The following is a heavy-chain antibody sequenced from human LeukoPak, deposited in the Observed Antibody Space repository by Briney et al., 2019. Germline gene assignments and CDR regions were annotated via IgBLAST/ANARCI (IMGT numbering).Heavy chain of an antibody. CDR2: IVVGSGNT. CDR1: GFTFTSSA. J-gene: IGHJ3*02. CDR3: ARVRSGWYLDDAFDI. V-gene: IGHV1-58*02. D-gene: IGHD6-19*01. Sequence: ASVKVSCKASGFTFTSSAMQWVRQARGQRLEWIGWIVVGSGNTNYAQKFQERVTITRDMSTSTAYMELSSLRSEDTAVYYCARVRSGWYLDDAFDIWGQGTMVTVSS.